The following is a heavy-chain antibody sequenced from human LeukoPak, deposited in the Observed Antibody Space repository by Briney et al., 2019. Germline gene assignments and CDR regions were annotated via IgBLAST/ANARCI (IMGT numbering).Heavy chain of an antibody. Sequence: GGSLRLSCAASGFTFSSYWMHWVRQAPGKGLVWVSRINSDGSSTSYADSVKGRFTISRDNSKNTLYLQMNSLRAEDTAVYYCAKDGAWDYGDYALGYWGQGTLVTVSS. CDR1: GFTFSSYW. CDR3: AKDGAWDYGDYALGY. V-gene: IGHV3-74*01. J-gene: IGHJ4*02. CDR2: INSDGSST. D-gene: IGHD4-17*01.